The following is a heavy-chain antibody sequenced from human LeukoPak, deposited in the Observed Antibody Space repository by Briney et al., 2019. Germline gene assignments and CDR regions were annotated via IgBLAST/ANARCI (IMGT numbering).Heavy chain of an antibody. V-gene: IGHV3-53*01. CDR1: GFIVSSNY. J-gene: IGHJ6*03. CDR2: IYSGGST. CDR3: ASGSGSYRTPYYYMDV. D-gene: IGHD3-10*01. Sequence: GGSLRLSCAASGFIVSSNYMSWVRQAPGKGLEWVSIIYSGGSTYYADSVKGRFTISRDNSKNTLYLQMNSLRAEDTAVYYCASGSGSYRTPYYYMDVWGKGTTVTVSS.